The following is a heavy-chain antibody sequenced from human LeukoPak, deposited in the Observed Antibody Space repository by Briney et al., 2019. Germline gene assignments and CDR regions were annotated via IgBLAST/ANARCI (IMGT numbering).Heavy chain of an antibody. CDR1: GYSISSGYY. V-gene: IGHV4-38-2*02. CDR3: ARGESSMIVVVIRFDY. J-gene: IGHJ4*02. Sequence: PSETLSLTCTVSGYSISSGYYWGWIRQPPGKGLEWIGSIYHSGSTYYNPSLKSRVTISVDTSKNQFSLKLSSVTAADTAVYYCARGESSMIVVVIRFDYWGQGTLVTVSS. D-gene: IGHD3-22*01. CDR2: IYHSGST.